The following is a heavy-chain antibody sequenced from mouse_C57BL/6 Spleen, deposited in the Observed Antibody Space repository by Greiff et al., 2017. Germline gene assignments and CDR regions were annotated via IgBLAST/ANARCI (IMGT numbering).Heavy chain of an antibody. D-gene: IGHD2-2*01. V-gene: IGHV1-69*01. CDR3: ARGVCYGYDVFDY. CDR2: IDPSDSNT. Sequence: QVQLQQSGAELVMPGASVKLSCTASGYTFTSYCMHWVKQRPGQGLEWIGEIDPSDSNTNYNQKFKGKSTMTVDKSSSTAYMQLSSLTSEDSAVYYCARGVCYGYDVFDYWGQGTTLTVSS. CDR1: GYTFTSYC. J-gene: IGHJ2*01.